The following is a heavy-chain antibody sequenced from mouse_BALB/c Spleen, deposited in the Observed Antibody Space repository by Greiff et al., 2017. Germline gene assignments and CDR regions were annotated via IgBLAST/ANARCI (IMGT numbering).Heavy chain of an antibody. CDR2: INPSNGRT. J-gene: IGHJ4*01. CDR1: GYTFTSYW. D-gene: IGHD2-4*01. Sequence: QVQLQQPGAELVKPGASVKLSCKASGYTFTSYWMHWVKQRPGQGLEWIGEINPSNGRTNYNEKFKSKATLTVDKSSSTAYMQLSSLTSEDSAVYYCARCDEYDVGAMDYWGQGTSVTVSS. CDR3: ARCDEYDVGAMDY. V-gene: IGHV1S81*02.